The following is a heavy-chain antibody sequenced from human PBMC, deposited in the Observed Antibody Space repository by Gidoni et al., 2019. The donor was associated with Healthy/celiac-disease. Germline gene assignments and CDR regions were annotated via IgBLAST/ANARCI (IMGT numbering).Heavy chain of an antibody. CDR3: ARDADRVDPIVGATTGLDY. CDR2: IYHSGST. V-gene: IGHV4-4*02. Sequence: QVQLQESGPGLVKPSGTLSLTCAVSGGSISRSNWWSWVRQPPGKGLEWIGEIYHSGSTNYNPSLKSRVTIAVDKSKNQFSLKLSSVTAADTAVYYCARDADRVDPIVGATTGLDYWGQGTLVTVSS. J-gene: IGHJ4*02. D-gene: IGHD1-26*01. CDR1: GGSISRSNW.